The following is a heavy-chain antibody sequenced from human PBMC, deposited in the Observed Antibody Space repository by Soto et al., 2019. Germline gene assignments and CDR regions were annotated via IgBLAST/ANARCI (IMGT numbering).Heavy chain of an antibody. CDR3: TTSLYCSTDGCSTP. D-gene: IGHD2-15*01. V-gene: IGHV3-48*01. J-gene: IGHJ4*02. CDR2: ISTTKTI. Sequence: GGSLRLSSVASGLTFSNYMMDGARQAPGKGLEWVSHISTTKTIYYADSVKGRFTVSRDNAENSLYLQMNSLRAEDTAVYYCTTSLYCSTDGCSTPWGQGTRVTVSS. CDR1: GLTFSNYM.